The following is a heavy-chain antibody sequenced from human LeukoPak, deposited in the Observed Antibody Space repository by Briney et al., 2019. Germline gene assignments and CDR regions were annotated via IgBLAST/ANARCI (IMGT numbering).Heavy chain of an antibody. CDR2: INPNSGRT. CDR1: GYTLTGYY. D-gene: IGHD3-3*01. J-gene: IGHJ4*02. V-gene: IGHV1-2*02. Sequence: GGSVTVSCKASGYTLTGYYMHWVRQAPGQGLEWMGWINPNSGRTNYAQKFQGRVTITSHTSISTAYMELSRLGSDDTAVYYYARDGASGYLADYWGQGTLVTVSS. CDR3: ARDGASGYLADY.